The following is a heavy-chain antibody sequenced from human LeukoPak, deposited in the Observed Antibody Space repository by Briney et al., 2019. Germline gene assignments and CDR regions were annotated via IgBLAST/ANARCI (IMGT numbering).Heavy chain of an antibody. CDR1: GGTFSTYA. V-gene: IGHV1-69*05. Sequence: SVKVSCKASGGTFSTYAISWVRQAPGQGLEWMGGNIPIFGTAHYAQKFQGRVTITTDESTSTAYMELSSLRSEDTAVYYCARALGTYYYGSGSYGYWGQGTLVTVSS. D-gene: IGHD3-10*01. CDR2: NIPIFGTA. J-gene: IGHJ4*02. CDR3: ARALGTYYYGSGSYGY.